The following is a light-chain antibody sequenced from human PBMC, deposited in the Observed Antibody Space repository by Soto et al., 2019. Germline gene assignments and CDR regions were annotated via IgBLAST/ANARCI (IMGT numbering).Light chain of an antibody. CDR1: QSISNN. Sequence: DIQMTQSPSSLSASVGDRVTITCRASQSISNNLNWYQQKPGKAPRLLIYAASSLQSGVPSRFSGSGSGTDFTLVINRLQPEDFTTYYCQQSYRTPLTFGGGTKVEIK. CDR3: QQSYRTPLT. V-gene: IGKV1-39*01. CDR2: AAS. J-gene: IGKJ4*01.